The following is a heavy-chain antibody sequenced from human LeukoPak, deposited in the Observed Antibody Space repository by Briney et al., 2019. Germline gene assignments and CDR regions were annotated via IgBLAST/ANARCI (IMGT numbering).Heavy chain of an antibody. V-gene: IGHV4-34*01. D-gene: IGHD1-26*01. CDR2: INHRGST. Sequence: SETLSLICADYGGPFRGYYWIWIRQPPGKGLEWIGEINHRGSTNYHPSLKSRVAISVDTSKNQFSLKLSSVTAADTAVYYCPRPIAEWELLGRAFDIWGRGTMVTVSS. J-gene: IGHJ3*02. CDR3: PRPIAEWELLGRAFDI. CDR1: GGPFRGYY.